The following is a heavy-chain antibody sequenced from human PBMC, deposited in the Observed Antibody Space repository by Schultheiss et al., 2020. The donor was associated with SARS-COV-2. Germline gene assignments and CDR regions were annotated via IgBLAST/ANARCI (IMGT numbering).Heavy chain of an antibody. CDR3: ARDKGLELPEGWFDP. Sequence: GESLKISCAASGFTFSDYYMSWIRQAPGKGLEWVSYISSSGSTIYYADSVKGRFTISRDNAKNSLYLQMNSLRAEDTAVYYCARDKGLELPEGWFDPWGQGTLVTVSS. D-gene: IGHD1-26*01. J-gene: IGHJ5*02. CDR1: GFTFSDYY. CDR2: ISSSGSTI. V-gene: IGHV3-11*01.